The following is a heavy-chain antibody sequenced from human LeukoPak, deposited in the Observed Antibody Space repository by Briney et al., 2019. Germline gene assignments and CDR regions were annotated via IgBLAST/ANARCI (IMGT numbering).Heavy chain of an antibody. CDR1: GFTLGDYC. Sequence: QAGGSLRLSCAVSGFTLGDYCMHWVRQVPGKGLEWVSGISWNGAMIGYADSVKGRFTISRDNAKNSLYLQMNSLRAEDTALYYCAKDRRAAAGTALDYWGQGTLVTVSS. CDR3: AKDRRAAAGTALDY. V-gene: IGHV3-9*01. CDR2: ISWNGAMI. J-gene: IGHJ4*02. D-gene: IGHD6-13*01.